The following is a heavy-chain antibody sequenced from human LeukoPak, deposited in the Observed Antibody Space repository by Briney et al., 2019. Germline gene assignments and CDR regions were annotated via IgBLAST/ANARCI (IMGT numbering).Heavy chain of an antibody. Sequence: GGSLRLSCAASGFTVSSNYMSWVRQAPGKGLEWVSVIYSGGSTYYADSVKGIFTISRDNSKNTLYLQMNSLRAEDTAVYYCARGRYSSGWYVGYWGQGTLVTVSS. V-gene: IGHV3-66*01. CDR1: GFTVSSNY. D-gene: IGHD6-19*01. CDR3: ARGRYSSGWYVGY. J-gene: IGHJ4*02. CDR2: IYSGGST.